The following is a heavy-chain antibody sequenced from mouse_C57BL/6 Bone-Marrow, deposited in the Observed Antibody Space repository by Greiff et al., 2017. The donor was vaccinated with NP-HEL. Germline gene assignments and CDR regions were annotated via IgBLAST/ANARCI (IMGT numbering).Heavy chain of an antibody. CDR1: GYTFTSYG. D-gene: IGHD3-2*02. J-gene: IGHJ3*01. CDR3: ARTTAQAPAY. Sequence: QVQLQQSGAELARPGASVKLSCKASGYTFTSYGISWVKQRTGQGLEWIGEIYPRSGNTYYNEKFKGKATLTADKSSSTAYMELRSLTSEDSAVYFCARTTAQAPAYWGQGTLVTVSA. V-gene: IGHV1-81*01. CDR2: IYPRSGNT.